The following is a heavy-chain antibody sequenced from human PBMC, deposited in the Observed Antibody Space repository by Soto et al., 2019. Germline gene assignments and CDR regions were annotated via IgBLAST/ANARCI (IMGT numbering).Heavy chain of an antibody. CDR1: GFTFSSYA. D-gene: IGHD3-10*01. CDR3: AKGRYYNYGSGSYYNPGSGDS. CDR2: ISGSGGST. V-gene: IGHV3-23*01. Sequence: EVQLLESGGGLVQPGGSLRLSCAASGFTFSSYAMSWVRQAPGKGLEWVSAISGSGGSTYYADSVKGRFTISRDNSKNTMHLQKKSLRAEDTSVYYCAKGRYYNYGSGSYYNPGSGDSWGQGTLVTVSS. J-gene: IGHJ4*02.